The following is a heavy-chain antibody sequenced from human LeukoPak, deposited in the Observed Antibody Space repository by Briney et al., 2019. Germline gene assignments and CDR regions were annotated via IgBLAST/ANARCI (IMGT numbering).Heavy chain of an antibody. J-gene: IGHJ4*02. CDR3: AKREKGTTGRFFDY. CDR2: ISEGVGNT. Sequence: GGSLRLSCAASGFTFTNYAMTWVRQAPGKGLEWVSGISEGVGNTYYADSVKARFTISRDHSKNTLYLQMYSLRAEDTALYYCAKREKGTTGRFFDYWGQGTLVTVSS. CDR1: GFTFTNYA. D-gene: IGHD4-17*01. V-gene: IGHV3-23*01.